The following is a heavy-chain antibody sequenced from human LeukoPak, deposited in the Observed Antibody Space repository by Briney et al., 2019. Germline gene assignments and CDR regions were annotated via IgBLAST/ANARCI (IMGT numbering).Heavy chain of an antibody. CDR1: GGSISSGGYS. Sequence: SETLSLTCAVSGGSISSGGYSWSRIRQPPGKGLEWIGYIYYSGSTYYNPSLKSRVTISVDTSKNQFSLNLSSVTAADTAVYYCAKGGGIYAYDARIEYWGQGTLITVSS. J-gene: IGHJ4*02. V-gene: IGHV4-30-4*07. D-gene: IGHD3-3*02. CDR3: AKGGGIYAYDARIEY. CDR2: IYYSGST.